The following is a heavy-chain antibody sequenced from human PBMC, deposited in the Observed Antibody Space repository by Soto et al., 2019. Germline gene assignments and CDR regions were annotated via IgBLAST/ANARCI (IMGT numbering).Heavy chain of an antibody. CDR1: GFPFTTYG. CDR3: VGGQYYFDY. J-gene: IGHJ4*02. V-gene: IGHV3-30*03. CDR2: ISYDGSNK. Sequence: HVQLVESGGGVVQPGTSLRLSCAAAGFPFTTYGMHWVREAPTKGLDWVAVISYDGSNKYYADSVRGRFTISRDNSKNTLYLQMNRLRPEDTALYYCVGGQYYFDYRGQGHLVTVSS. D-gene: IGHD3-10*01.